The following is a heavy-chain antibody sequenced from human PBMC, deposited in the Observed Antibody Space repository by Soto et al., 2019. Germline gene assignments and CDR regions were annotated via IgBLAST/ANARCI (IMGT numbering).Heavy chain of an antibody. CDR2: IDPTDSYT. CDR3: ARQRAVTMVRGVTLVQSFDY. J-gene: IGHJ4*02. Sequence: EVQLVQSGAEVKKPGESLRISCKGSGYNFTNYWIDWVRQMPGKGLEWMGRIDPTDSYTNYSPSFQGHVTISTDKSISTAYLQWSSLMASDTAMYYCARQRAVTMVRGVTLVQSFDYWGQGTLVTVSS. V-gene: IGHV5-10-1*03. CDR1: GYNFTNYW. D-gene: IGHD3-10*01.